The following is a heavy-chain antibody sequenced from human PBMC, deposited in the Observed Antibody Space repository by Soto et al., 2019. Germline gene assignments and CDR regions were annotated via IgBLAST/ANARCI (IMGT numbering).Heavy chain of an antibody. CDR1: GYTLTELS. CDR3: AGGITMVRGVIIKGYYYYGMDV. D-gene: IGHD3-10*01. V-gene: IGHV1-24*01. J-gene: IGHJ6*02. Sequence: ASVKVSCKVSGYTLTELSMHWVRQAPGKGLEWMGGFDPEDGETIYAQKFQGRVTMTEDTSTDTAYMELSSLRSEDTAVYYCAGGITMVRGVIIKGYYYYGMDVWGQGTKVTVSS. CDR2: FDPEDGET.